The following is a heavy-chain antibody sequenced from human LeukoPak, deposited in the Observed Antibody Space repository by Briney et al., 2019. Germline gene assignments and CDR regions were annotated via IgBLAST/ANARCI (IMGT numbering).Heavy chain of an antibody. Sequence: GESLKISCKGSGYSFTNYWIGWVRQMPGKGLEWIGINYPDDSDTRYSPSFQGQVTISADKSINTAYLQWSSLKASDTAIYYCASQQQTGPFDYWGQGTLVTVSS. CDR1: GYSFTNYW. CDR3: ASQQQTGPFDY. J-gene: IGHJ4*02. V-gene: IGHV5-51*01. CDR2: NYPDDSDT. D-gene: IGHD1-1*01.